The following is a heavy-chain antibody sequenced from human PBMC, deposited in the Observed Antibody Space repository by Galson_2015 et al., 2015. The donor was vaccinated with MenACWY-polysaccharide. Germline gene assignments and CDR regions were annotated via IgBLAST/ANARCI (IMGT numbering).Heavy chain of an antibody. CDR2: ISYDGINK. J-gene: IGHJ6*02. Sequence: LRLSCAASGFTFSSYAIHWVRQAPGKGLEWVAVISYDGINKYHADSVKGRFTISRDNSKYTVYLQMNSLRADDTTVYYCARDYCDRITCSGMDVWGQGTTVTVSS. CDR1: GFTFSSYA. D-gene: IGHD2/OR15-2a*01. V-gene: IGHV3-30-3*01. CDR3: ARDYCDRITCSGMDV.